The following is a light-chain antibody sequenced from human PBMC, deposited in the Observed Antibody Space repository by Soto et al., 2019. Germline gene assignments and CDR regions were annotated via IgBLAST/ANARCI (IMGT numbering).Light chain of an antibody. V-gene: IGKV1-39*01. CDR3: QQTYNKLT. CDR1: QNIGSY. Sequence: DIQMTQSPSSLSASVGDRVTITCRASQNIGSYLNWYQQKAGKDPKVLIYAASSLQSGVPSRFNGSGSGTDFTLTIISLQPEDFATYYCQQTYNKLTFGGGTKVEIK. CDR2: AAS. J-gene: IGKJ4*01.